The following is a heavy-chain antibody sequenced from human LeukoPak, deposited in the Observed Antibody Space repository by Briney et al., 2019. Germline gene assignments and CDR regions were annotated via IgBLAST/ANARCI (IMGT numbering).Heavy chain of an antibody. V-gene: IGHV1-18*01. CDR1: GYTFTSYG. CDR3: ARAARGSGWTSEWCYFDY. Sequence: ASVKVSCKASGYTFTSYGISWVRQAPGQGLEWMGWISAYNGNTNYAQKLQGRVTMTTDTSTSTAYMELRSLRSDDTAVYYCARAARGSGWTSEWCYFDYWGQGTLVTVSS. CDR2: ISAYNGNT. J-gene: IGHJ4*02. D-gene: IGHD6-25*01.